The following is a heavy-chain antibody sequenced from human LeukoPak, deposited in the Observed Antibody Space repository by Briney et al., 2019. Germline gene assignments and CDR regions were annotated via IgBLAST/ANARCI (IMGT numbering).Heavy chain of an antibody. D-gene: IGHD5-18*01. CDR3: ARSGRYSYGYSGY. Sequence: TGGSLRLSCAASGFTLSTYTMRWVRQAPGKGLEWVAVISYDGSNKYYADSVKGRFTISRDNSKNTLYLQMNSLRAEDTAVYYCARSGRYSYGYSGYWGQGTLVTVSS. CDR1: GFTLSTYT. V-gene: IGHV3-30*04. J-gene: IGHJ4*02. CDR2: ISYDGSNK.